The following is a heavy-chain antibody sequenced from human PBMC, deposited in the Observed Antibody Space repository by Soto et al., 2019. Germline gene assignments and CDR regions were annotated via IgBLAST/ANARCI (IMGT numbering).Heavy chain of an antibody. CDR3: ASWLLREHAFDI. D-gene: IGHD2-15*01. Sequence: LRLSCAASGFTFSGKKYLTWVRQAPGKGLEWVSGLYSTYGTYYADSVKGRFSTSKDNSKNTFYLQLNSLRPDDTAVYYCASWLLREHAFDIWGLGTMVTV. CDR2: LYSTYGT. CDR1: GFTFSGKKY. V-gene: IGHV3-53*01. J-gene: IGHJ3*02.